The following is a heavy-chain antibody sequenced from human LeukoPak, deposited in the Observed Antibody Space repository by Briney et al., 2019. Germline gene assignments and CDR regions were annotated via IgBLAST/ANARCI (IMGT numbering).Heavy chain of an antibody. CDR3: ARERHATWNYLGRAFDI. D-gene: IGHD1-7*01. CDR2: IYTSGST. CDR1: GGSISSYY. J-gene: IGHJ3*02. Sequence: SETLSLTCTASGGSISSYYWSWIRQPAGKGLEWIGRIYTSGSTNYNPSLKSRVTISVDKSKNQFSLKLSSVTAADTAVYYCARERHATWNYLGRAFDIWGQGTMVTVSS. V-gene: IGHV4-4*07.